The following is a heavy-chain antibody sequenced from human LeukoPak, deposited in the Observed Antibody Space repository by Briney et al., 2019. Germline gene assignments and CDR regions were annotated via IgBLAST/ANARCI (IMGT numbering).Heavy chain of an antibody. CDR2: IYSGGST. D-gene: IGHD1-1*01. CDR1: GFTVSSNY. Sequence: GGSLRLSCAASGFTVSSNYMSWVRQAPGKGLEWVSVIYSGGSTYYADSVKGRFTISRDNSKNTLYLQMNSLRAEDTAVYYCARELYNPRYFGPNTYYYGMDVWGQGTTVTVSS. CDR3: ARELYNPRYFGPNTYYYGMDV. V-gene: IGHV3-53*01. J-gene: IGHJ6*02.